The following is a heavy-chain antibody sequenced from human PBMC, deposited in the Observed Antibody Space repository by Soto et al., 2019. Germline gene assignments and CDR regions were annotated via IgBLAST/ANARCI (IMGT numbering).Heavy chain of an antibody. CDR1: GYTLTELS. CDR2: FDPEDGET. CDR3: ATLYYDFWSGYPRHNWFDP. Sequence: ASLKVSCKVSGYTLTELSMHWVRQAPGKGLEWMGGFDPEDGETIYAQKFQGRVTMTEDTSTDTAYMELSSLRSEDTAVYYCATLYYDFWSGYPRHNWFDPWGQGTRVTVSS. J-gene: IGHJ5*02. V-gene: IGHV1-24*01. D-gene: IGHD3-3*01.